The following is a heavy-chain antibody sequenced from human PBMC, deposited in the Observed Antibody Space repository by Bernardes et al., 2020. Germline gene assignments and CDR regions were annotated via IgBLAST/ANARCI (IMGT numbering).Heavy chain of an antibody. V-gene: IGHV4-39*01. CDR3: ARRTAECSGGSCYFPFDY. CDR1: GGSISSSSYY. D-gene: IGHD2-15*01. CDR2: IYYSGST. Sequence: SETLSLTCTVSGGSISSSSYYWGWIRQPPGKGLEWIGSIYYSGSTYYNPSLKSRVTISVDTSKNQFSLKLSSVTAADTAVYYCARRTAECSGGSCYFPFDYWGQGTLVTVSS. J-gene: IGHJ4*02.